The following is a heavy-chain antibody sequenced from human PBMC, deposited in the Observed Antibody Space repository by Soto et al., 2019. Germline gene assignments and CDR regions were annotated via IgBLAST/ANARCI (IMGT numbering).Heavy chain of an antibody. CDR3: ARNGLEDIVVGSPEKGPYGMDV. D-gene: IGHD2-2*01. Sequence: GESLKISCKGSGYSFTSYWISWMRQMPGKGLEWMGRIDPSDSYTNYSPSFQGHVTISADKSISTAYLQWSSLKASDTAMYYCARNGLEDIVVGSPEKGPYGMDVWGQVNTVTVSS. CDR1: GYSFTSYW. CDR2: IDPSDSYT. J-gene: IGHJ6*02. V-gene: IGHV5-10-1*01.